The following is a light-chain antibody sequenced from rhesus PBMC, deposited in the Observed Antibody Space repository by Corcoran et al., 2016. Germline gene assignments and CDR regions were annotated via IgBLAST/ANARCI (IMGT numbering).Light chain of an antibody. CDR2: YAT. CDR3: PHYNNLVT. Sequence: DIQMTQSPSSVSASVGDRVTITCRANQDTNTYLAWYQQQPGKDPKLLICYATPLQGGVPSRFSSSGSGTEFPLTISSMQPEDFATYYCPHYNNLVTFGGGTKVEIK. J-gene: IGKJ4*01. CDR1: QDTNTY. V-gene: IGKV1-25*01.